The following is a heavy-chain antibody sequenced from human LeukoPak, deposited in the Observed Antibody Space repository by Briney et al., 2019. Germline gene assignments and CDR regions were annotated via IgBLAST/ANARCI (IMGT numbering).Heavy chain of an antibody. CDR2: ISYDGSNK. CDR3: AKAELGVDTFFDY. V-gene: IGHV3-30*18. CDR1: GFTFSNAW. J-gene: IGHJ4*02. D-gene: IGHD3-3*01. Sequence: GGSLRLSCAASGFTFSNAWMSWVRQAPGKGLEWVAVISYDGSNKYYADSVQGRFTISRDNSKRTLFLQMNSLRAEDTAFYYCAKAELGVDTFFDYWGQGTLVTVSS.